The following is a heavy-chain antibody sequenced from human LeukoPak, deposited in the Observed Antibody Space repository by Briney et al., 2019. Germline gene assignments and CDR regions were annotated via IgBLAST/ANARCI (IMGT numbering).Heavy chain of an antibody. Sequence: GGSLRLSCAASGFTVSSNYMSWVRQAPGKGLEWVSVIYSGGSTYYADSVKGRFTISRDNSKNTLYLQMNSLRAEDTAVYYCARLGVPAAIGYYYYMDVWGKGTTVTISS. V-gene: IGHV3-66*01. CDR3: ARLGVPAAIGYYYYMDV. CDR1: GFTVSSNY. CDR2: IYSGGST. D-gene: IGHD2-2*01. J-gene: IGHJ6*03.